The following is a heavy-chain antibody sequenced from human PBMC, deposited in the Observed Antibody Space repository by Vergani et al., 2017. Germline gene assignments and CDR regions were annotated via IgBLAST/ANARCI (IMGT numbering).Heavy chain of an antibody. D-gene: IGHD2-2*02. V-gene: IGHV3-15*01. CDR1: GFSFSTSS. CDR2: IRSKNDGGTA. J-gene: IGHJ4*02. Sequence: EVQLQESGGGLVKPGGSLRVSCAASGFSFSTSSINWVRQAPGKGLEWIGRIRSKNDGGTADYAAPLKGRFTISRDDSKDSAFLLVNNLKTEDTAVYFCYTDYHDYWGQGTLVTVSS. CDR3: YTDYHDY.